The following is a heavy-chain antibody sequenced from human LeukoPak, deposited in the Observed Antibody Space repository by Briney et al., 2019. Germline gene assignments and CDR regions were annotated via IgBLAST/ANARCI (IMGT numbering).Heavy chain of an antibody. V-gene: IGHV4-31*03. D-gene: IGHD2-15*01. CDR1: GGSISSGGYY. J-gene: IGHJ4*02. CDR2: IFYTGST. CDR3: ARGGLPTDCSGASCYSIFDY. Sequence: SETLSLTCTVSGGSISSGGYYWNWIRQHPGKGLEWIGYIFYTGSTYYNPSLKSRLTISVDTSKNQFSLKLTSVTAADTAVYYCARGGLPTDCSGASCYSIFDYWGRGNLVTVSS.